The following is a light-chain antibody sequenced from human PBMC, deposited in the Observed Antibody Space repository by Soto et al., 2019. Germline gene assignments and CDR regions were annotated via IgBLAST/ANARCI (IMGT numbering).Light chain of an antibody. CDR2: GAS. CDR1: QIVTSDY. V-gene: IGKV3-20*01. CDR3: HQYGSSPRT. J-gene: IGKJ1*01. Sequence: IELTPSPGPLSLSPRARLTLSCSASQIVTSDYLAWYHQEPGQAPRLLIYGASNRATGIPDRFSGSGSGTDFTLSISRLEPGDFGMYFCHQYGSSPRTFGQGTKVDIK.